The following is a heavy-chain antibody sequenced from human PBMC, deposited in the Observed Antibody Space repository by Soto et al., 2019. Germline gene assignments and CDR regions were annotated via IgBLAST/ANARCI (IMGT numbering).Heavy chain of an antibody. Sequence: SETLSLTCTVSGGSISSGGYSWSWIRQHPGKGLEWIGYIYYSGSTYYNPSLKSRVTISVDTSKNQFSLKLSSVTAADTAVYYCASSLHSSPYYFDYWGQGTLVTVSS. CDR3: ASSLHSSPYYFDY. J-gene: IGHJ4*02. CDR2: IYYSGST. CDR1: GGSISSGGYS. V-gene: IGHV4-31*03. D-gene: IGHD6-13*01.